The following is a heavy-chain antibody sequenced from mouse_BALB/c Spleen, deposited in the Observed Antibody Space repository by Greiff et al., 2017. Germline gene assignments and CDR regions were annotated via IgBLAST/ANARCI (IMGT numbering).Heavy chain of an antibody. CDR1: GYAFSSYW. CDR2: IYPGDGDT. Sequence: QVQLQQSGAELVRPGSSVKISCKASGYAFSSYWMNWVKQRPGQGLEWIGQIYPGDGDTNYNGKFKGKATLTADKSSSTAYMQLSSLTSEDSAVYFCARGALYCGSSFDYWGQGTTLTVSS. J-gene: IGHJ2*01. V-gene: IGHV1-80*01. CDR3: ARGALYCGSSFDY. D-gene: IGHD1-1*01.